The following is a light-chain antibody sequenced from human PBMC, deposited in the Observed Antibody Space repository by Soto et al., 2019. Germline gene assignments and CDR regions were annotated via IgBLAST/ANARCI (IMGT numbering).Light chain of an antibody. Sequence: DIQMTQSPSSLSASVGDRVTITCQASQDISNYLNWYQQKQGKAPKLLMSDASILETGVPSRFSGSGSGTDFTFTISGLQPEDIATYYCQQYDTLPPTFGPGTKVDLK. J-gene: IGKJ3*01. CDR2: DAS. CDR1: QDISNY. CDR3: QQYDTLPPT. V-gene: IGKV1-33*01.